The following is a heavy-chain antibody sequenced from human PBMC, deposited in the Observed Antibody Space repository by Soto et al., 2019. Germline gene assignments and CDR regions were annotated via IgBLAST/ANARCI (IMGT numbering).Heavy chain of an antibody. J-gene: IGHJ4*02. D-gene: IGHD3-22*01. CDR3: ARDYTFGYYYDSSGYFDY. CDR2: IKQDGSEK. V-gene: IGHV3-7*05. CDR1: GFTFSSYG. Sequence: GGSLRLSCAASGFTFSSYGMHWVRQAPGKGLEWVANIKQDGSEKYYVDSVKGRFTISRDNAKNSLYLQMNSLRAEDTAVYYCARDYTFGYYYDSSGYFDYWGQGTLVTVSS.